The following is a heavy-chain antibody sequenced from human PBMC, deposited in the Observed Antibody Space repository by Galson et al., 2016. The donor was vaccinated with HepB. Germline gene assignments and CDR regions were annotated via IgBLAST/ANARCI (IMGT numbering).Heavy chain of an antibody. Sequence: SLRLSCATSGFTFNYYWMTWVRQAPGKGLEWVANINQDGFEKYYVGSVEGRFTISRDNAKKSLYLQMDSLRAEDTAVYYCARSGEPSWGQGTLVTVPS. CDR2: INQDGFEK. D-gene: IGHD4-17*01. CDR3: ARSGEPS. CDR1: GFTFNYYW. J-gene: IGHJ5*02. V-gene: IGHV3-7*01.